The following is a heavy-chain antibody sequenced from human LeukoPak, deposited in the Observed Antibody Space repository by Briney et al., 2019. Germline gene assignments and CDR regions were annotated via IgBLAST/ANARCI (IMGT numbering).Heavy chain of an antibody. J-gene: IGHJ4*02. CDR3: ARARPISLSGSYYYFDY. V-gene: IGHV1-46*01. CDR2: INPRGGST. Sequence: ASVKVSCKASGYTFTSHFMHWVRQAPGQGLEWMGIINPRGGSTSYTQKFQGRVTMTRDTSTSTVYMELSSLRSEDTAVYYCARARPISLSGSYYYFDYWGQGTLVTVSS. D-gene: IGHD1-26*01. CDR1: GYTFTSHF.